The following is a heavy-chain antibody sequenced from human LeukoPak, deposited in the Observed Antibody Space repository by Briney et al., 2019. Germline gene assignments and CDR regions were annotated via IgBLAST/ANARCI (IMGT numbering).Heavy chain of an antibody. J-gene: IGHJ4*02. CDR1: GYTFTGYY. V-gene: IGHV1-2*02. D-gene: IGHD2-21*02. CDR3: ARGPSGGDPIDY. Sequence: ASVKVSCKASGYTFTGYYMHWVRQAPGQGLEWMGWINPNSGGTNYEQKFQGRVTMTRDTSISTAYMELSRLRSDDTDVYYCARGPSGGDPIDYWGQGTLVTVSS. CDR2: INPNSGGT.